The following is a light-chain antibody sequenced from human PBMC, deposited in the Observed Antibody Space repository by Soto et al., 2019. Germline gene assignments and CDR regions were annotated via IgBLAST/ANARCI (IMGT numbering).Light chain of an antibody. Sequence: DIQMTQSLSSLSASVGDTVTITCRASQSISNSLSWYQQKPGKAPKFLIYVASTLQRGVPSRFSGSGSGTDFTLTISSLQPEDVATYYCQQTFRPPSTFGQGTKLAIQ. V-gene: IGKV1-39*01. J-gene: IGKJ2*01. CDR1: QSISNS. CDR2: VAS. CDR3: QQTFRPPST.